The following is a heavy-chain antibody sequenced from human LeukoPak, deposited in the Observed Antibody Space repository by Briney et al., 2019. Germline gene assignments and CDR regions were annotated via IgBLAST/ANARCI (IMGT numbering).Heavy chain of an antibody. J-gene: IGHJ4*02. CDR3: ARVLIAVAATTPPFDY. CDR1: GYTFTSYA. V-gene: IGHV7-4-1*02. D-gene: IGHD6-19*01. Sequence: ASVKVSCKASGYTFTSYAMNWARQAPGQGLEWMGWINTNTGNPTYAQGFTGRFVFSLDTSVSTAYLQISSLKAEDTAVYYCARVLIAVAATTPPFDYWGQGTLVTVSS. CDR2: INTNTGNP.